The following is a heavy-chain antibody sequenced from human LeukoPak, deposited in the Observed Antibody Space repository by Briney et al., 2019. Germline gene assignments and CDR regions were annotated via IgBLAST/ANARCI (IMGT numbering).Heavy chain of an antibody. D-gene: IGHD5-12*01. Sequence: PGGSLRLSCAASGFTFSSYGMHWVRQAPGKGLEWVAFIRYDGSNKYYADSVKGRFTISRDNSKNTLYLHVNSLRPEDTAVYYCAKGSDYEAQYYHYYMDVWGKGTTVTISS. J-gene: IGHJ6*03. V-gene: IGHV3-30*02. CDR1: GFTFSSYG. CDR3: AKGSDYEAQYYHYYMDV. CDR2: IRYDGSNK.